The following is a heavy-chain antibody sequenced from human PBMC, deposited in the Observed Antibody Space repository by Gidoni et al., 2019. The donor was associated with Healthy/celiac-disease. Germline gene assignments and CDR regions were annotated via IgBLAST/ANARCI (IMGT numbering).Heavy chain of an antibody. V-gene: IGHV5-51*01. CDR2: MYPGDSDT. D-gene: IGHD3-10*01. J-gene: IGHJ4*02. CDR3: ASMPLYYGSGSYADY. Sequence: EVQLVQSGAEVKKPGESLKISCKGSGYSFTSYWIGWVRQMPGKCLEWMGIMYPGDSDTRYSPSFQGQVTISADKSISTAYLQWSSLKASDTAMYYCASMPLYYGSGSYADYWGQGTLVTVSS. CDR1: GYSFTSYW.